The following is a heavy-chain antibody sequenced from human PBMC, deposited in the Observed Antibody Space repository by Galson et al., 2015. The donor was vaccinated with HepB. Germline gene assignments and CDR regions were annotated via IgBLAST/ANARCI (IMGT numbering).Heavy chain of an antibody. CDR3: TTRRAYTVVVPAAQTGYGMDV. V-gene: IGHV3-15*01. D-gene: IGHD2-2*01. J-gene: IGHJ6*02. CDR2: IKSKTDGGTT. CDR1: GFTFSNAW. Sequence: SLRLSCAASGFTFSNAWMSWVRQAPGKGLEWVGRIKSKTDGGTTDYAAPVKGRFTISRDDSKNTLYLQMNSLKTEDTAVYYCTTRRAYTVVVPAAQTGYGMDVWGQGTTVTVSS.